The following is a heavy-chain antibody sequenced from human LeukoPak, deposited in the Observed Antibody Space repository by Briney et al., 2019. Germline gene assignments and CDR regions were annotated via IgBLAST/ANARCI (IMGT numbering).Heavy chain of an antibody. D-gene: IGHD2-15*01. CDR1: GGSISSYY. Sequence: SETLSLTCTVSGGSISSYYWSWIRQPPGKGLEWIGYIYYSGSTNYNPSLKSRVTTSVDTSKNQFSLKLSSETAADTAVYYCARSRPYCSGGSCNWFDPWGQGTLVTVSS. CDR2: IYYSGST. V-gene: IGHV4-59*01. CDR3: ARSRPYCSGGSCNWFDP. J-gene: IGHJ5*02.